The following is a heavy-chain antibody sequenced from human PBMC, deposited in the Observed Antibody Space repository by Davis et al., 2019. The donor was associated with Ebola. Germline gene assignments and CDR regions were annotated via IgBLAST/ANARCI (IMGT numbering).Heavy chain of an antibody. CDR1: GYTFTSYY. V-gene: IGHV1-46*01. CDR3: ARVRWELRRYDYYYGMDV. D-gene: IGHD1-26*01. CDR2: INPSGGST. J-gene: IGHJ6*02. Sequence: ASVKVSCKASGYTFTSYYMHWVRQAPGQGLEWMGIINPSGGSTSYAQKFQGRVTMTTDTSTSTAYMELRSLRSDDTAVYYCARVRWELRRYDYYYGMDVWGQGTTVTVSS.